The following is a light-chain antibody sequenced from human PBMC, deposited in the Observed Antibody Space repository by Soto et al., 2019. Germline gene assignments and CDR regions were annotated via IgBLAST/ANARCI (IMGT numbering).Light chain of an antibody. CDR3: QQSYSTPRT. Sequence: DIQMTQSPSSLSASVGDRVTITCRASQSISSYLNWYQQKPGKAPKLLIYAASSLQSGVPSRFSGSGSRTDFTLTISSLQPEDFATYYCQQSYSTPRTFGGGTNVEIK. J-gene: IGKJ4*01. CDR1: QSISSY. CDR2: AAS. V-gene: IGKV1-39*01.